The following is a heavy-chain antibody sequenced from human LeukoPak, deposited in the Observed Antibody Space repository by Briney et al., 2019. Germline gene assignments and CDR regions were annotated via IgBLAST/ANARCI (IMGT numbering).Heavy chain of an antibody. Sequence: SETLSLTCTGSGVTISSFYWSWLRPRPGQGLEWSGNVYYSGSTKYNSSYKSRVTISVDTSKNQFSLTLSAVTVADTAVYYGASALYYDFWSAYSYFYCWGQGTLVTVSS. V-gene: IGHV4-59*01. CDR1: GVTISSFY. CDR2: VYYSGST. J-gene: IGHJ4*02. CDR3: ASALYYDFWSAYSYFYC. D-gene: IGHD3-3*01.